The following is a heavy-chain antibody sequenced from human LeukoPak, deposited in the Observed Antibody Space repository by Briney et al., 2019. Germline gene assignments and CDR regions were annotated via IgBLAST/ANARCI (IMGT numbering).Heavy chain of an antibody. CDR3: ARVGPDSSSWHY. V-gene: IGHV4-34*01. CDR2: INHSRST. CDR1: GGSFSDYY. J-gene: IGHJ4*02. D-gene: IGHD6-13*01. Sequence: SETLSLTCAVYGGSFSDYYWSWIRQPPGKGLEWIGEINHSRSTKYNPSLKSRVTLSVDTSKNHISLKVSSVTAADTAVYYCARVGPDSSSWHYWGQGTLVTVSS.